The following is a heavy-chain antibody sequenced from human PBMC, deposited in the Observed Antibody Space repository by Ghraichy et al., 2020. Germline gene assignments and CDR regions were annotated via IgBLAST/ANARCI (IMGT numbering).Heavy chain of an antibody. CDR1: GFTFSSYG. CDR2: ISGSGGST. J-gene: IGHJ4*02. CDR3: AKYKNDFGDHGDY. Sequence: GGSLRLSCAASGFTFSSYGMSWVRQAPGKGLEWVSAISGSGGSTYYADSVKGRFTISRDNSKNTLYLQMNSLRAEDTAIYYCAKYKNDFGDHGDYWGQGTLVTVSS. D-gene: IGHD4-17*01. V-gene: IGHV3-23*01.